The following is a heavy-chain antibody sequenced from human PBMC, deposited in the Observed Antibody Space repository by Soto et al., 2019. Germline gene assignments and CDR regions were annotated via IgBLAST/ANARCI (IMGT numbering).Heavy chain of an antibody. J-gene: IGHJ4*02. D-gene: IGHD3-10*01. CDR3: ERDRGMVVSPAYDY. Sequence: QVQLVQSGAEVKKPGASVKVSCKASGYTFTSYGISWVRKAPGQGGEWMGWISAYNGNTNYGQKLQRRVTMTTDTSPSTAYMELRSLTSDDTAVYYCERDRGMVVSPAYDYWVQGTLVTVAS. V-gene: IGHV1-18*01. CDR1: GYTFTSYG. CDR2: ISAYNGNT.